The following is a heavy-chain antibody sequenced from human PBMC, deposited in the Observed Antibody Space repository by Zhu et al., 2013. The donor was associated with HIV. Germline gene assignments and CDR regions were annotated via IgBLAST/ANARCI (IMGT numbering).Heavy chain of an antibody. CDR1: EYTLTSYD. D-gene: IGHD3-10*01. CDR3: ARGTYDRITMVRGTGENP. Sequence: QVQLVQSGAEVKKPGASVKVSCKASEYTLTSYDIHWVRQVTGQGLEWMGRMKTNSGNTGYAKKFQGRVTFTRNTSIDTAYMELSSLTSEDTAVYYCARGTYDRITMVRGTGENPWGQGTLVTVSS. V-gene: IGHV1-8*03. CDR2: MKTNSGNT. J-gene: IGHJ5*02.